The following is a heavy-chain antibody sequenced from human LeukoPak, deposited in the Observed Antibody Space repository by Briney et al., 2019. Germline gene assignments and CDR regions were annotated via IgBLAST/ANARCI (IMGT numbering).Heavy chain of an antibody. Sequence: SETLSLTCIVSGGSISSYYWSWIRQPPGKGLEWIGYIYYSGTTNYNPSLKSRVTISVDTSKNQFSLKLSSVTAADTAVYYCARAWYDSSGYYYTFDYWGQGTLVTVSS. J-gene: IGHJ4*02. V-gene: IGHV4-59*01. CDR1: GGSISSYY. D-gene: IGHD3-22*01. CDR3: ARAWYDSSGYYYTFDY. CDR2: IYYSGTT.